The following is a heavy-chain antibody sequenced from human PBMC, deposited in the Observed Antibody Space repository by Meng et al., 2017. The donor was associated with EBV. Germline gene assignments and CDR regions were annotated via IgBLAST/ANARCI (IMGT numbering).Heavy chain of an antibody. V-gene: IGHV1-69*01. CDR3: ASESGRGYTPDY. J-gene: IGHJ4*02. CDR2: FLPRLGAP. Sequence: QGQLVQSAAEVKKPGSSVKVSCKTSGGPFRYYAISWVRQAPGQGLEWLGGFLPRLGAPNYAQKFHGRVKITADEPTSTHYMDLSSLRSEDTAIYYCASESGRGYTPDYWGQGTLVTVSS. CDR1: GGPFRYYA. D-gene: IGHD3-10*01.